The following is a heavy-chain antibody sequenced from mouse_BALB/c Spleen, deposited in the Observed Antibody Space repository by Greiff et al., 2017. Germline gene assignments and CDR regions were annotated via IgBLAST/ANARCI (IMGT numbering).Heavy chain of an antibody. CDR2: ISSGGSYT. Sequence: EVKVVESGGDLVKPGGSLKLSCAASGFTFSSYGMSWVRQTPDKRLEWVATISSGGSYTYYPDSVKGRFTISRDNAKNTLYLQMSSLKSEDTAMYYCARHGAGYFYFDYWGQGTTLTVSS. CDR3: ARHGAGYFYFDY. CDR1: GFTFSSYG. J-gene: IGHJ2*01. D-gene: IGHD2-3*01. V-gene: IGHV5-6*01.